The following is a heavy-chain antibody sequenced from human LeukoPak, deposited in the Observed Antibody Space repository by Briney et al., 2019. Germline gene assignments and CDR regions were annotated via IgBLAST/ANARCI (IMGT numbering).Heavy chain of an antibody. D-gene: IGHD3-9*01. Sequence: GGSLRLSCAASGFTFSDNYMSWIRQAPGKGLEWVSYISSSGSIYYADSVKGRFTISRDNAKNSLYLQMNSLKAEDTAVYYCARDSTDDVLTGYYRGRNLYPLDIWGQGTMVTVSS. CDR2: ISSSGSI. CDR3: ARDSTDDVLTGYYRGRNLYPLDI. V-gene: IGHV3-11*04. CDR1: GFTFSDNY. J-gene: IGHJ3*02.